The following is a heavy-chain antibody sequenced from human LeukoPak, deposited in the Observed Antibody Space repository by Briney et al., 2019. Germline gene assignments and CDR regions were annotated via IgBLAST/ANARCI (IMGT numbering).Heavy chain of an antibody. CDR1: GGSISSYY. CDR3: ARGGAAAGTFDF. D-gene: IGHD6-13*01. CDR2: IYYSGST. J-gene: IGHJ4*02. Sequence: SETLSLTCTVSGGSISSYYWSWIRQPPGKGLEWIGCIYYSGSTNYNPSLKSRVTISVDTSKNQFSLKLSSVTAADTAVYYCARGGAAAGTFDFWGQGTLVTVSS. V-gene: IGHV4-59*01.